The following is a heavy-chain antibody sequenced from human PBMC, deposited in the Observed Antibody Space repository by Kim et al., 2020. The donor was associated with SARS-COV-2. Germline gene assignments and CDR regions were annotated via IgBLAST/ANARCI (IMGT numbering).Heavy chain of an antibody. CDR3: ARVERGGVVDWFDP. Sequence: PKFQGRVTITADESTSTAYMELSSLRSEDTAVYYCARVERGGVVDWFDPWGQGTLVTVSS. V-gene: IGHV1-69*01. D-gene: IGHD2-15*01. J-gene: IGHJ5*02.